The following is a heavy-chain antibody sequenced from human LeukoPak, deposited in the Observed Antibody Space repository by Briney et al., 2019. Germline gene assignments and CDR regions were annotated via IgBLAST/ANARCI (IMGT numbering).Heavy chain of an antibody. CDR1: GDSISSYY. CDR2: IYYSGST. J-gene: IGHJ4*02. D-gene: IGHD6-13*01. CDR3: AGEVVATAGVDY. V-gene: IGHV4-59*12. Sequence: PSETLSLTCTVSGDSISSYYWSWIRQPPGKGLEWMGYIYYSGSTSYNPSLKSRVTISIDTSKNQFSLNLRSVTAADTAVYYCAGEVVATAGVDYWGQGTLVTVSS.